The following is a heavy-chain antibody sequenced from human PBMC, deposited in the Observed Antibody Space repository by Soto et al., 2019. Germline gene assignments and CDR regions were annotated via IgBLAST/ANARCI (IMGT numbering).Heavy chain of an antibody. CDR2: IRSKAYGGTT. CDR3: TRDQGWGRLDAFDI. D-gene: IGHD6-19*01. V-gene: IGHV3-49*03. J-gene: IGHJ3*02. CDR1: GFTFGDYV. Sequence: GGSLRLSCTASGFTFGDYVMSWFRQAPGKGLEWVGFIRSKAYGGTTEYAASVKGRFTISRDDSKSIAYLQMNSLKTEDTAVYYCTRDQGWGRLDAFDIWGQGTMVTVSS.